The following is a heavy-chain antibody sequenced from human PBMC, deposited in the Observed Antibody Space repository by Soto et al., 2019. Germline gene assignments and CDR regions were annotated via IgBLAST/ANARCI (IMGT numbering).Heavy chain of an antibody. CDR3: ARGLPAPYYGMDV. J-gene: IGHJ6*02. CDR1: GFTFSSYG. CDR2: IWYDGSNK. Sequence: GGSLRLSCAASGFTFSSYGMHWVRQAPGKGLEWVAVIWYDGSNKYYADSVKGRFTISRDNSKNTPYLQMNSLRAEDTAVYYCARGLPAPYYGMDVWGQGTTVTVSS. D-gene: IGHD2-15*01. V-gene: IGHV3-33*01.